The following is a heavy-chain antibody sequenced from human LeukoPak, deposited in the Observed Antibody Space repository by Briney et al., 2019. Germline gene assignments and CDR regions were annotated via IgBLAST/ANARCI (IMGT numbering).Heavy chain of an antibody. Sequence: GGSLRLTHGFSGFTFSIYAMQWARQAPGKGLEYVSAISSNGGSTYYANSVKGRFTISRDNSKNTLYLQMGSLRVEDLAVYYCARDSSGWYGYWGQGTLVTVSS. CDR1: GFTFSIYA. D-gene: IGHD6-19*01. V-gene: IGHV3-64*01. CDR2: ISSNGGST. CDR3: ARDSSGWYGY. J-gene: IGHJ4*02.